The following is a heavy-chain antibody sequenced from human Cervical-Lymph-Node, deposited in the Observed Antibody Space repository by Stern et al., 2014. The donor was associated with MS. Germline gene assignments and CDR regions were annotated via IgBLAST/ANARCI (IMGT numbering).Heavy chain of an antibody. CDR1: GFTFNNAW. Sequence: VQLVESGGGLVKPGGSLRLSCAASGFTFNNAWMTWVRQAPGKGLEWVGRIKSTSDGGKTDHAAPVKGRFTISTDDSKNTVYLHMNSLKTEDTAVYFCTHSGFLWFGFDYWGQGTLVTVSS. J-gene: IGHJ4*02. D-gene: IGHD3-10*01. CDR2: IKSTSDGGKT. V-gene: IGHV3-15*01. CDR3: THSGFLWFGFDY.